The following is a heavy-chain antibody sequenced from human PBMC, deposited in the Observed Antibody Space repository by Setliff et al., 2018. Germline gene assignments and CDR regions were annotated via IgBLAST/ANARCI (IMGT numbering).Heavy chain of an antibody. Sequence: GASVKVSCKASGYTFTSYGSSWVRQAPGQGLEWMGWINPNSGGTNYAQKFQGWVTMTRDTSISTAYMELSRLRSDDTAVYYCARDLLYSGSYFGYYYGMDVWGQGTTVTVSS. D-gene: IGHD1-26*01. V-gene: IGHV1-2*04. CDR3: ARDLLYSGSYFGYYYGMDV. CDR2: INPNSGGT. CDR1: GYTFTSYG. J-gene: IGHJ6*02.